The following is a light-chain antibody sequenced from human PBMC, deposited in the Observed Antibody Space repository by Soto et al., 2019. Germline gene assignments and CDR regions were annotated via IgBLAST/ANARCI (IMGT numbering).Light chain of an antibody. Sequence: EIVMTQSPATLSVSPGERATLSCRASQSVSSNLAWYQQKPGQAPRLLIYGASTRATGIPARFSGSGSGTECTLTISSLQSEDFAVYYCQQYNNWPPATFGTGTKVDIK. CDR2: GAS. V-gene: IGKV3-15*01. CDR1: QSVSSN. CDR3: QQYNNWPPAT. J-gene: IGKJ3*01.